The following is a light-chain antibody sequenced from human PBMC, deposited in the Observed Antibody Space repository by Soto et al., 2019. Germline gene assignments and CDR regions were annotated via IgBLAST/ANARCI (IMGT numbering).Light chain of an antibody. CDR1: RSNIGAGYD. CDR3: HSYDVSLRGPA. Sequence: QSVLTQPPSLSGAPGQRVTISCTGSRSNIGAGYDVHWYQHLPGTAPKVLIFDNSNRPSGVPDRFSGSKSGTSASLAITGLQYEDEAVYYCHSYDVSLRGPAFGGGTKLTVL. V-gene: IGLV1-40*01. J-gene: IGLJ2*01. CDR2: DNS.